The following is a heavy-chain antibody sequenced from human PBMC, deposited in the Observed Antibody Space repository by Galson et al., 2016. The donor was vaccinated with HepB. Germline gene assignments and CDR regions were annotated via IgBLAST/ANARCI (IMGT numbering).Heavy chain of an antibody. CDR1: GFTFSDHA. J-gene: IGHJ5*02. Sequence: SLRLSCAASGFTFSDHAMSWFRQAPGKGLEWVGFISSKAYGGTTEFAASVKDRFTISRDDSKSIAYLQMNSLKIEDTAVYYCTDGGGIAAAVRGLNHWGQGTLVTVSS. D-gene: IGHD6-13*01. CDR2: ISSKAYGGTT. V-gene: IGHV3-49*03. CDR3: TDGGGIAAAVRGLNH.